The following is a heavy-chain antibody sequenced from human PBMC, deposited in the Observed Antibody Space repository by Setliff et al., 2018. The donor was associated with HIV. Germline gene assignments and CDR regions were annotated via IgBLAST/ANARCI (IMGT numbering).Heavy chain of an antibody. CDR1: GYTLTELS. D-gene: IGHD1-20*01. V-gene: IGHV1-24*01. Sequence: ASVKVSCKVSGYTLTELSRHWVRQAPGKGLEWMGGFDPEDGNTIYAQKFQGRVTMAADTSTRTVYMDLRSLRSDDTAVYYCARREDNWNYRDWFDPWGQGTLVTVSS. J-gene: IGHJ5*02. CDR3: ARREDNWNYRDWFDP. CDR2: FDPEDGNT.